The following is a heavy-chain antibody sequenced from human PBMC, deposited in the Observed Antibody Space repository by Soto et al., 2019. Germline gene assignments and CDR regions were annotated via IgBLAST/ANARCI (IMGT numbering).Heavy chain of an antibody. CDR1: GDSMDGFY. CDR2: VDYTGNT. V-gene: IGHV4-59*01. D-gene: IGHD2-15*01. CDR3: ARDETLRH. J-gene: IGHJ4*01. Sequence: PSETLSLTCTVSGDSMDGFYWNWIRQPPGKGLEWIGYVDYTGNTNYNPSLRSRVSISIDTSKNQFSLQLSSVIAADTAIYYCARDETLRHWGHGPLVTVYS.